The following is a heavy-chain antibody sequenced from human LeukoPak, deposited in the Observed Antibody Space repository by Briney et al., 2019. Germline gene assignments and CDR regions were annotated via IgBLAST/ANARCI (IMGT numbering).Heavy chain of an antibody. D-gene: IGHD3-10*01. CDR2: FDPEDDET. V-gene: IGHV1-24*01. CDR3: ATVISYYGSGGPFDP. Sequence: ASVKVSCKVSGYTLTELSMHWVRQAPGKGLEGMGGFDPEDDETIYAQKFQGRVTMTEDTSTDTAYMELSSMRYEDTAVYYCATVISYYGSGGPFDPWGQGTLVTVSS. J-gene: IGHJ5*02. CDR1: GYTLTELS.